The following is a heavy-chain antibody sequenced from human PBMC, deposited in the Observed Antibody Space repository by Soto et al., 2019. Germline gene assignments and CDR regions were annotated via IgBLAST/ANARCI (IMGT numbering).Heavy chain of an antibody. CDR3: ASLLVDTAMAPGSDY. D-gene: IGHD5-18*01. Sequence: QVQLVQSGAEVKKPGSSVKVSCKASVGTFSSYAISWVRQAPGQGLEWMGGIIPIFGTANYAQKSQGRVTITADESTSTAYMELSSLRSEDTAVYYCASLLVDTAMAPGSDYWGQGTLVTVSS. CDR1: VGTFSSYA. CDR2: IIPIFGTA. V-gene: IGHV1-69*01. J-gene: IGHJ4*02.